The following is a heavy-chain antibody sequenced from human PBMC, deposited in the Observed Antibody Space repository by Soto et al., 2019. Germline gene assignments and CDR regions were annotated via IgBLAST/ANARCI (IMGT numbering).Heavy chain of an antibody. J-gene: IGHJ4*02. CDR3: ARDKSVSGYSDY. CDR2: IIPIFGTA. Sequence: GASVKVSCKASGGTFSSYAISWVRQAPGQGLEWMGGIIPIFGTANYAQKFQGRVPITADESTSTAYMELSSLRSEDTAVYYCARDKSVSGYSDYWGQGTLVTVSS. V-gene: IGHV1-69*13. D-gene: IGHD3-3*01. CDR1: GGTFSSYA.